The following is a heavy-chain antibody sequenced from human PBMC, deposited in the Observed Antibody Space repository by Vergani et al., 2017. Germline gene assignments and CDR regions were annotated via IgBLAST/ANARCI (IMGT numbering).Heavy chain of an antibody. V-gene: IGHV1-69*08. CDR3: ARDPTTVTTGDY. J-gene: IGHJ4*02. CDR1: GGTFSSST. CDR2: IITILGIA. D-gene: IGHD4-11*01. Sequence: QVQLVQSGAEVKKPGYSVKVSCKASGGTFSSSTISWVRHAPGQGLEWMGRIITILGIANYGQKFPGRVTITADKSTSTAYMELSSLRSEDTAVYYCARDPTTVTTGDYWGQGTLVTVSS.